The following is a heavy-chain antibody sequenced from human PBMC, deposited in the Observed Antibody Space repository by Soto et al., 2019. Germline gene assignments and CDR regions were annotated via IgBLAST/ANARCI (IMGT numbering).Heavy chain of an antibody. J-gene: IGHJ4*02. D-gene: IGHD3-3*01. CDR3: AHRVLRTVFGLVTTTAIYFDF. CDR1: GFPLTTSGVG. Sequence: QITLNESGPTQVKPRQTLTLTCTFSGFPLTTSGVGVGWIRQSPGKAPEWLALIYWDDDKRYSPSLKSRRTLTKDTSKNQLVLTMTDLDPADTATYSCAHRVLRTVFGLVTTTAIYFDFWGQGTPVAVSS. CDR2: IYWDDDK. V-gene: IGHV2-5*02.